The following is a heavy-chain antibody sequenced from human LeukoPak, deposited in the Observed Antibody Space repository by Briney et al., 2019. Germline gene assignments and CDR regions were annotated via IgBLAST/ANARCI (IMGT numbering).Heavy chain of an antibody. CDR3: ARGIDFIDYYYYMDV. D-gene: IGHD3-3*01. Sequence: ASVKVSCKASGYIFTNYGINWVRQAPGQGLEWMGWISAYNGNTKYTQKLQDRVTMTTDTSTSTAYMELKTLRSEDTAVYYCARGIDFIDYYYYMDVWGKGTTVTVSS. CDR1: GYIFTNYG. V-gene: IGHV1-18*01. CDR2: ISAYNGNT. J-gene: IGHJ6*03.